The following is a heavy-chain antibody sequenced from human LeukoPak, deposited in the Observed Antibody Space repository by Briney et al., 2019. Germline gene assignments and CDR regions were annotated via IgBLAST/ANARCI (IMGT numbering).Heavy chain of an antibody. D-gene: IGHD2-2*01. Sequence: GASVKVSCKASGYTFTSYDINWVQQATGQGLEWMGWMNPNSGNTGYAQKFQGRVTITRNTSISTAYMELSSLRSEDTAVYYCARGMKYQLLTYFHYYYYYMDVWGKGTTVTVSS. CDR3: ARGMKYQLLTYFHYYYYYMDV. V-gene: IGHV1-8*03. CDR2: MNPNSGNT. CDR1: GYTFTSYD. J-gene: IGHJ6*03.